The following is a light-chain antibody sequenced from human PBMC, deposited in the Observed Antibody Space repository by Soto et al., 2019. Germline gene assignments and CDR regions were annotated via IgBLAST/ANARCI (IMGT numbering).Light chain of an antibody. V-gene: IGLV1-40*01. J-gene: IGLJ1*01. CDR2: GNS. CDR1: SSNIGAGYD. CDR3: QSYDSSQEV. Sequence: VLTQPPSVSGAPGQRVTISCTGSSSNIGAGYDVHWYQQLPGTAPKLLIYGNSNRPSGVPDRFSGSKSGTSASLAITGLQAEDEADYYCQSYDSSQEVFGTGTKVTVL.